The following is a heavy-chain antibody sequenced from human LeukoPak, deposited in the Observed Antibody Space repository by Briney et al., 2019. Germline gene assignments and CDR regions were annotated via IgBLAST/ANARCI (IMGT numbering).Heavy chain of an antibody. CDR2: IYHSGST. Sequence: SETLSLTCAVSGYSISSGYYWGRIRPPPGKGLEWIGSIYHSGSTYYNPSLKSRVTISVDTSKNQFSLKLSSVTAADTAVYYCASESSNFDYWGQGTLVTVSS. CDR1: GYSISSGYY. D-gene: IGHD1-26*01. J-gene: IGHJ4*02. V-gene: IGHV4-38-2*01. CDR3: ASESSNFDY.